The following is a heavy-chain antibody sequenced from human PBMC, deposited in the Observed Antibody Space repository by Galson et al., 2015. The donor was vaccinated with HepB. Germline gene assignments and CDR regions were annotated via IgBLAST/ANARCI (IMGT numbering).Heavy chain of an antibody. Sequence: SLRLSCAASGFTFSSNDMAWVRQAPGKGLEWVAVIWSDGSKRQYADSVKGRFTISRDNSKNTLDLKMNSLRVEDTAVYYCVRGIVVAGTNGQFDSGGQGTLVTVSS. CDR2: IWSDGSKR. CDR1: GFTFSSND. CDR3: VRGIVVAGTNGQFDS. J-gene: IGHJ4*02. D-gene: IGHD6-19*01. V-gene: IGHV3-33*08.